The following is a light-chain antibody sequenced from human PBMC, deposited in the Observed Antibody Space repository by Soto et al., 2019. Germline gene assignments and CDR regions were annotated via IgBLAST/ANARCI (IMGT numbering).Light chain of an antibody. CDR3: QQSYSTPLT. J-gene: IGKJ4*01. Sequence: DIQMTQSPSSLSAPLGDRVTITSRASQSISKALNWYQQKPGKPPKVLICAASNLQSGVPSRFSGSGSGTDFTFTISSLQPEDFATYSCQQSYSTPLTFGGGTKVEIK. CDR2: AAS. V-gene: IGKV1-39*01. CDR1: QSISKA.